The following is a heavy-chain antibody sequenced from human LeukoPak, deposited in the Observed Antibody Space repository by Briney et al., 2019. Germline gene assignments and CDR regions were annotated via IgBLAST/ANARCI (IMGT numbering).Heavy chain of an antibody. J-gene: IGHJ6*02. CDR2: ISAYNGNT. V-gene: IGHV1-18*01. CDR3: ARDAGYSSSWDGGGYYYYGMDV. Sequence: GASVKVSCKASGYTFTSYGISWVRQAPGQGLEWMGWISAYNGNTNYAQKLQGRVTMTTDTSTSTAYMERRSVRSDDTAVYYCARDAGYSSSWDGGGYYYYGMDVWGQGTTVTVSS. CDR1: GYTFTSYG. D-gene: IGHD6-13*01.